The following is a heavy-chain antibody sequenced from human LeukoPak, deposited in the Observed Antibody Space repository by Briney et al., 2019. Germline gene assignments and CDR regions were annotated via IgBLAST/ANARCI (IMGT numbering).Heavy chain of an antibody. CDR1: GYTSSDYY. CDR3: AILNSDRV. Sequence: ASVKVSCKASGYTSSDYYMHWVRQAPGQGLEYMGWINPNSGGANYAQKFQGRVTMTRDTSISTAYMELTRLRSDDTAVYYCAILNSDRVWGQGTLVTVSS. V-gene: IGHV1-2*02. J-gene: IGHJ4*02. D-gene: IGHD1-1*01. CDR2: INPNSGGA.